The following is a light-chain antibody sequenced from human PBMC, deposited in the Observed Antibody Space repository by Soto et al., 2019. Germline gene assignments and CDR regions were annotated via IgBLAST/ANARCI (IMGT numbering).Light chain of an antibody. Sequence: LTQPASVSGSPGQSITISCTGTSSDVGGYNYVSWYQQHPGKAPKLMIYDVSNRPSGVSNRFSGSKSGNSASLTISGLQAEDEADYXCSSYTSSSTYVFGTGTKVTVL. J-gene: IGLJ1*01. V-gene: IGLV2-14*01. CDR1: SSDVGGYNY. CDR2: DVS. CDR3: SSYTSSSTYV.